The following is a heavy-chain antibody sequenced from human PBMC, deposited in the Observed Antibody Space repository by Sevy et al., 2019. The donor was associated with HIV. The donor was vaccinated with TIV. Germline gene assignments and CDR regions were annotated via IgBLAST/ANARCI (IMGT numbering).Heavy chain of an antibody. Sequence: ASVKVSCKASGYTFSDSGYYVHWVRQAPGQGLEWMGWINPKSGATNYAQKVQGRVTMTRDTSVSTANMELNRLTSDDTAVYYCARESYDFWTGPVDYEYGMDVWGQGTTVTVSS. CDR2: INPKSGAT. D-gene: IGHD3-3*01. V-gene: IGHV1-2*02. J-gene: IGHJ6*02. CDR1: GYTFSDSGYY. CDR3: ARESYDFWTGPVDYEYGMDV.